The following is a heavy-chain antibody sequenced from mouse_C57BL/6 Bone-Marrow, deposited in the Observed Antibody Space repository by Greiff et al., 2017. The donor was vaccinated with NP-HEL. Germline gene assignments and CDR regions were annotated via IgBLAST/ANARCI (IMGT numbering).Heavy chain of an antibody. Sequence: QVQLQQSGPELVKPGASVKISCKASGYAFSSSWMNWVKQRPGKGLGWIGRIYPGEGDTNYNGKFKGKATLTADKSSSTAYMQLSSLTSEDSAVYFCARSTTVPFDYWGQGTTLTVSS. CDR3: ARSTTVPFDY. V-gene: IGHV1-82*01. J-gene: IGHJ2*01. D-gene: IGHD1-1*01. CDR1: GYAFSSSW. CDR2: IYPGEGDT.